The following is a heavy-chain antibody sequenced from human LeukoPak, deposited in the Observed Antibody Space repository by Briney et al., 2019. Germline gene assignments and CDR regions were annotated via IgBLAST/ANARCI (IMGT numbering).Heavy chain of an antibody. V-gene: IGHV2-5*02. CDR1: GFSLSTSGVG. Sequence: SGPALVNPTQTLTLICTFSGFSLSTSGVGVGWIRQPPGKALECLALIYWGDGRRYSPSLKSRLIITKDTPKNQVVLIMTNMDPVDTATYYCAHSVYGSGWYNFDHWGQGALVTVSS. J-gene: IGHJ4*02. CDR2: IYWGDGR. D-gene: IGHD6-19*01. CDR3: AHSVYGSGWYNFDH.